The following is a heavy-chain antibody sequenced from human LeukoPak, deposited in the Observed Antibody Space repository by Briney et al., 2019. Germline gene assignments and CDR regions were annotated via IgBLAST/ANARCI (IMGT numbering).Heavy chain of an antibody. V-gene: IGHV4-39*07. D-gene: IGHD2/OR15-2a*01. CDR1: GGFISSSIYY. CDR3: AGDRSGTTEY. J-gene: IGHJ1*01. Sequence: SETLSLTCTVSGGFISSSIYYWGWIRQPPGKGLEWIESIYYSGSTDYNPSLKSRVTISVDTSKNQFSLKLSSVTAADTAVYYCAGDRSGTTEYWGQGTLVTVSS. CDR2: IYYSGST.